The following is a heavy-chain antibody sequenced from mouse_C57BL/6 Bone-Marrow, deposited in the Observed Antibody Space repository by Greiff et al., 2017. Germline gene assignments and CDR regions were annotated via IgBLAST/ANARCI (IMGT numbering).Heavy chain of an antibody. V-gene: IGHV14-3*01. CDR1: GFNLKNTY. CDR2: IDPANGNT. CDR3: AREGY. Sequence: EVPLQQSVAELLRPGASVKLSCTSSGFNLKNTYMHWVKQRPEPGLEWIGRIDPANGNTKYAPKFQGKATITADTSSNTAYQQLSSLTSEDTAIYYCAREGYWGQGTTLTVSS. J-gene: IGHJ2*01.